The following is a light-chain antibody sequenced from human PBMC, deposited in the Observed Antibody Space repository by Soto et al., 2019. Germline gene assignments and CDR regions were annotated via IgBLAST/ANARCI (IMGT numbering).Light chain of an antibody. J-gene: IGLJ1*01. CDR1: SSDVGGYNY. Sequence: QSALTQPASVSGSPGQSIPISSPGTSSDVGGYNYVSWYQQYPGKAPKLMIYHVSNRPSGVSNRFSGSKSGNSASLTISGLQPEDEADYYCSSYTSTSTYVFGTGTKLTVL. CDR2: HVS. CDR3: SSYTSTSTYV. V-gene: IGLV2-14*01.